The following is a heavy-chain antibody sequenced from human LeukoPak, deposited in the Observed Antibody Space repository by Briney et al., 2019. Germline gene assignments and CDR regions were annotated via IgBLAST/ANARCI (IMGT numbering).Heavy chain of an antibody. CDR2: IHTSGST. J-gene: IGHJ3*02. CDR1: GGSISSYY. CDR3: AIDPRGSFDAFDI. D-gene: IGHD3-9*01. V-gene: IGHV4-4*07. Sequence: PSETLSLTCTASGGSISSYYWSWIRQPAGKGLEWIGRIHTSGSTNYNPSLKSRVTMSVDTSKNQFSLKLSSVTAADTAVYYCAIDPRGSFDAFDIWGQGTMVTVSS.